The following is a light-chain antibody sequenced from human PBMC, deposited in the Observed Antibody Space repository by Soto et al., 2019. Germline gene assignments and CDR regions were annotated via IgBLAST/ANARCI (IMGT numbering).Light chain of an antibody. CDR2: EVS. CDR3: CSYAGSSTYV. J-gene: IGLJ1*01. CDR1: SSDVGSYNL. V-gene: IGLV2-23*02. Sequence: SALTQPASVSVSPGQSITISCTGTSSDVGSYNLVSWYQQHPGKAPKLMIYEVSKRPSGVSNRFSGSKSGNTASLTISGLQAEDEADYYCCSYAGSSTYVFGTGTKVT.